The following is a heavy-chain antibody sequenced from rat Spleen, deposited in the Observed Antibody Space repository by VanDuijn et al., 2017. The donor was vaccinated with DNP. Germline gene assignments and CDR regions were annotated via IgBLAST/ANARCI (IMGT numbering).Heavy chain of an antibody. V-gene: IGHV5-20*01. CDR3: TKAGGYSPWYFDY. CDR2: INPDGGST. D-gene: IGHD1-11*01. J-gene: IGHJ2*01. Sequence: EVLVVDSGGGLVQPGGSLRLSCAASGFTFSDYYMSWVRQAPTTGLEWVASINPDGGSTYYRDSVKGRFTISRDNAKSSLYLQMDSLRSEDTATYYCTKAGGYSPWYFDYWGQGVMVTVSS. CDR1: GFTFSDYY.